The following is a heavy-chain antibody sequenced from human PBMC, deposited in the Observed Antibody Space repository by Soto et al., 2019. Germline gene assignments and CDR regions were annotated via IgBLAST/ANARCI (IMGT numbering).Heavy chain of an antibody. V-gene: IGHV3-23*01. CDR3: AKDLIDYSNSYFDY. J-gene: IGHJ4*02. D-gene: IGHD4-4*01. Sequence: GSLRLSCATSGFSFSNYAMSWVRQAPGKGLEWVAAITSVGYTYYVDSLKGRFTISRDNSKNTLYLQMNSLRAEDTAVYYCAKDLIDYSNSYFDYWGQGTLVTVSS. CDR2: ITSVGYT. CDR1: GFSFSNYA.